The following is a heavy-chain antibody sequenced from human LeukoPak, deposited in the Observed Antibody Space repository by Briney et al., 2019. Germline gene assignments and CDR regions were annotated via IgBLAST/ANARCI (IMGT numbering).Heavy chain of an antibody. J-gene: IGHJ4*02. CDR2: ISYDGSTK. D-gene: IGHD3-9*01. V-gene: IGHV3-30*03. Sequence: GGSLRLSCAASGFTFSDYGMHWVRQAPGKGLEWVAVISYDGSTKYYADSVKGRFTISRDNSKNTLYLQMNSLRAEDTAVYYCARDRPGDYDILTGYYVFDYWGQGTLVTVSS. CDR3: ARDRPGDYDILTGYYVFDY. CDR1: GFTFSDYG.